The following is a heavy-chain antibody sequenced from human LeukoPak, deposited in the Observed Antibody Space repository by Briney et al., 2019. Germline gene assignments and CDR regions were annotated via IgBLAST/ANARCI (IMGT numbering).Heavy chain of an antibody. Sequence: SVKVFCKASGGTFSSYAISWVRQAPGQGLEWMGGIIPIFGTANYAQKFQGRVTITADESTSTAYMELSSLRSEDTAVYYCAVGRDGYNSRRYYFDYWGQGTLVTVSS. J-gene: IGHJ4*02. CDR2: IIPIFGTA. V-gene: IGHV1-69*01. CDR3: AVGRDGYNSRRYYFDY. D-gene: IGHD5-24*01. CDR1: GGTFSSYA.